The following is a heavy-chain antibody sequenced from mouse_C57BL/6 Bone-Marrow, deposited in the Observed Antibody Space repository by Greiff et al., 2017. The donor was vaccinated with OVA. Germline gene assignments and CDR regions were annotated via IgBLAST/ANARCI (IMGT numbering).Heavy chain of an antibody. Sequence: QVQLQQSGPGLVQPSPSLSITCTVSGFSLTSYGVHWVRQSPGKGLEWLGVIWRGGSTDYNAAFMSRLSITKDNSKSQVFFKMNSRQADDIAIYYCAKKGGDEGVFAYWGQGTLVTVSA. CDR1: GFSLTSYG. J-gene: IGHJ3*01. D-gene: IGHD3-3*01. V-gene: IGHV2-5*01. CDR3: AKKGGDEGVFAY. CDR2: IWRGGST.